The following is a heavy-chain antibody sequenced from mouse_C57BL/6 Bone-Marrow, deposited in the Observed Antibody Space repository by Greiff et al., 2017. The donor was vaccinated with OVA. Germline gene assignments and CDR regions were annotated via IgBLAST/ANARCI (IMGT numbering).Heavy chain of an antibody. CDR2: ISYSGCT. D-gene: IGHD1-1*01. Sequence: EVQLQESGPGMVKPSQSLSLTCTVTGYSFTSGDDWYCLRPLPGNQLEWMGYISYSGCTNYNPSLKSRFSITHDTSKNHFFLKLNSVTSEDTATNYGARDGSSYNNAMDYWGQGTSVTVSS. CDR1: GYSFTSGDD. V-gene: IGHV3-1*01. CDR3: ARDGSSYNNAMDY. J-gene: IGHJ4*01.